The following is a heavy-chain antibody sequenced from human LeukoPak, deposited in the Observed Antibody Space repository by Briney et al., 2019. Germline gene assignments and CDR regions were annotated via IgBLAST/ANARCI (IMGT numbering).Heavy chain of an antibody. D-gene: IGHD5-18*01. J-gene: IGHJ4*02. CDR1: GFTFSDYG. CDR3: AKDSAYSGGPFAGGFDH. CDR2: ISYDGSTK. V-gene: IGHV3-30*18. Sequence: GGSLRLSCAASGFTFSDYGMHWVRQAPGKGLEWVAVISYDGSTKYYADSVKGRFTISRDNSKNTLYLQMNSLRAEDTAVYYCAKDSAYSGGPFAGGFDHWGQGTLVTVSA.